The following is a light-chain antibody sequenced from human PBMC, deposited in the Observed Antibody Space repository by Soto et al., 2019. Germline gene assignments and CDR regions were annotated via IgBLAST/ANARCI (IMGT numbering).Light chain of an antibody. Sequence: SYELTQTPSVSVAPGQTARITSGADRIGSKSVHWYQKKAGQAPVLAVSDESVRPSGFPARFSGSNFENTATLIISGVEAGDEADYYCQVWDSTTDDWVFGGGTQLTVL. V-gene: IGLV3-21*02. CDR3: QVWDSTTDDWV. CDR2: DES. CDR1: RIGSKS. J-gene: IGLJ3*02.